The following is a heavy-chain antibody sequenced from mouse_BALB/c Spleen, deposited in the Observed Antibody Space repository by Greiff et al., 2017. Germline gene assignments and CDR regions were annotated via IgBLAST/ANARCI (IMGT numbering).Heavy chain of an antibody. Sequence: EVQRVESGPGLVKPSQSLSLTCSVTGYSITSGYYWNWIRQFPGNKLEWMGYISYDGSNNYNPSLKNRISITRDTSKNQFFLKLNSVTTEDTATYYCARGRVFDYWGQGTTLTVSS. D-gene: IGHD3-3*01. CDR2: ISYDGSN. CDR1: GYSITSGYY. CDR3: ARGRVFDY. J-gene: IGHJ2*01. V-gene: IGHV3-6*02.